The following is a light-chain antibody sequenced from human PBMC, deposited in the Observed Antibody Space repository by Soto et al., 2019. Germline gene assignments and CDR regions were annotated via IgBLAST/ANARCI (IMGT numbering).Light chain of an antibody. CDR3: QLYDSSPPGYT. CDR2: GAS. V-gene: IGKV3-20*01. CDR1: QSVRSTY. Sequence: EIVLTQSPGTLSLSPGERATLSCRASQSVRSTYLACYQQKPGQAPSLIIYGASNRATGIPDRFSGSGTGADFTLTISRMEPEDFAVYYCQLYDSSPPGYTFGQGTRLEIK. J-gene: IGKJ2*01.